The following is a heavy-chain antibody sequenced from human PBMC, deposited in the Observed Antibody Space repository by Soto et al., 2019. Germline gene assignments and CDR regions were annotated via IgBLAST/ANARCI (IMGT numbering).Heavy chain of an antibody. CDR3: ARLIKYYYAMDV. D-gene: IGHD3-22*01. CDR2: ISDSGST. V-gene: IGHV4-59*08. J-gene: IGHJ6*02. Sequence: QVQLQESGPGLVKPSETLSLTCTVSGGSISSYYWSWIRQPPGKGLEWIGYISDSGSTNYNPSLKSRVTISVDTSNNQFALKMSSVTAADTAVYYCARLIKYYYAMDVWGQGTTVTVSS. CDR1: GGSISSYY.